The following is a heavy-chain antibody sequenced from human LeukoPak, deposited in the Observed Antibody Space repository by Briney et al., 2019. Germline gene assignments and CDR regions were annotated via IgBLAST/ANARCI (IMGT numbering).Heavy chain of an antibody. Sequence: ASVKVSCKASRYTFIDYHLHWVRQAPGQGLEWMGRINPKSGGTNYAQKFQGRVTMTRDTSISTAYMELSSLRSDDTAVYFCVRDIDYYDSSGFGGGYYYYYYMDVWGRGTTVTVSS. V-gene: IGHV1-2*06. CDR1: RYTFIDYH. D-gene: IGHD3-22*01. CDR2: INPKSGGT. J-gene: IGHJ6*03. CDR3: VRDIDYYDSSGFGGGYYYYYYMDV.